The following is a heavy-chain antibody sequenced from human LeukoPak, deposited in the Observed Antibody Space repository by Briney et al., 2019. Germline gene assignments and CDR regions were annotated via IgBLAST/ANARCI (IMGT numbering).Heavy chain of an antibody. J-gene: IGHJ4*02. D-gene: IGHD3-9*01. V-gene: IGHV1-69*05. CDR1: GGTFSSYA. CDR2: IIPIFGIA. CDR3: ATDILTGYSDY. Sequence: SVKVSCKASGGTFSSYAISWVRQAPGQGLEWMGRIIPIFGIANYAQKFQGRVTITTDESTSTAYMELSSLRSEDTAVYYCATDILTGYSDYWGQGTLVTVSS.